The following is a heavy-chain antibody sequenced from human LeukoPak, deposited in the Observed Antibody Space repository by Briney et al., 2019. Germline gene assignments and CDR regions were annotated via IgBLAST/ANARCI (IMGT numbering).Heavy chain of an antibody. CDR3: AKDLKMDV. V-gene: IGHV3-30*02. CDR1: GFTFSSDG. J-gene: IGHJ6*04. CDR2: IRYDGSNK. Sequence: PRGSLRLSCAASGFTFSSDGMHWVRQAPSKGLEWVTFIRYDGSNKYYADSVKGRFTTSSDNSKNTMYLQMNSMTAEDTAVYYCAKDLKMDVWGTGTTVTASS.